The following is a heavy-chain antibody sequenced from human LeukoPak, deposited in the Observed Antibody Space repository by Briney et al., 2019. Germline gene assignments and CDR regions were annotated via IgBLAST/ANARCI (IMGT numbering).Heavy chain of an antibody. CDR2: INWNGGST. CDR3: AKAFTIFGVVDY. J-gene: IGHJ4*02. V-gene: IGHV3-20*04. CDR1: GFTFDDYG. Sequence: PGGSLRLSCAASGFTFDDYGMSWVRQAPGKGLEWVSGINWNGGSTGYADSVKGRFTISRDNSKNTLYLQMNSLRAEDTAVHYCAKAFTIFGVVDYWGQGTLVTVSS. D-gene: IGHD3-3*01.